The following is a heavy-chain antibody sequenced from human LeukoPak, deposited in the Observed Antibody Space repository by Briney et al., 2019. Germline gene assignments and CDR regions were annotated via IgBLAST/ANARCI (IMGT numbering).Heavy chain of an antibody. CDR1: GGSISSGGYY. CDR2: IYYSGST. CDR3: ASRRARGNWLDP. D-gene: IGHD3-10*01. Sequence: SETLSLTCTVSGGSISSGGYYWSWIRQHPGKGLEWIGYIYYSGSTCYNPSLKSRVTISVDTSKNQFSLKLSSVTAADTAVYYCASRRARGNWLDPWGQGTLVTVSS. J-gene: IGHJ5*02. V-gene: IGHV4-31*03.